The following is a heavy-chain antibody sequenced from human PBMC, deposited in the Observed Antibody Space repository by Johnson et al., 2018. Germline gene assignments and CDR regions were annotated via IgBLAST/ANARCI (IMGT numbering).Heavy chain of an antibody. CDR3: ARDDSDRYYHLDAYDI. V-gene: IGHV4-4*07. Sequence: QVQLQESGPGLVKPSETLSLTCSVSDASISRHYWTWIRQPAGKGLEWIGRIFATGSPNYNPSLRSRVTMSLDTSKHQFYLRVCSVTAADSAVYYCARDDSDRYYHLDAYDIWGQGTMVTVSS. CDR2: IFATGSP. J-gene: IGHJ3*02. CDR1: DASISRHY. D-gene: IGHD3-3*02.